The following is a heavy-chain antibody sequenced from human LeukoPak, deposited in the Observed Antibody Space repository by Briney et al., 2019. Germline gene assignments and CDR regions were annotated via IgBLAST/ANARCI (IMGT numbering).Heavy chain of an antibody. CDR2: INSDGSST. V-gene: IGHV3-74*01. Sequence: GGSLRRSGAASGFTFSSYWMHWVRQAPGKGLVWVSRINSDGSSTSYADSVKGRFTISRDNAKNTLYLQMNSLRAEDTAVYYCARVSSRGPLFDYWGQGTLVTVSS. D-gene: IGHD2-2*01. J-gene: IGHJ4*02. CDR1: GFTFSSYW. CDR3: ARVSSRGPLFDY.